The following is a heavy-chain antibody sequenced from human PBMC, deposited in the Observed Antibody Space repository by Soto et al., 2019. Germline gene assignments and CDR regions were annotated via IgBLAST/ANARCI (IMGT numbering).Heavy chain of an antibody. CDR2: IWYDGSNK. V-gene: IGHV3-33*01. J-gene: IGHJ4*02. CDR3: ARGGYCSSTSCSEPDY. D-gene: IGHD2-2*03. Sequence: GGSLRLSCAASGFTFSSYGMHWVRQAPGKGLEWVAVIWYDGSNKYYADSVKGRFTISRDNSKNTLYLQMNSLRAEDTAVYYCARGGYCSSTSCSEPDYWGQGTLVTVSS. CDR1: GFTFSSYG.